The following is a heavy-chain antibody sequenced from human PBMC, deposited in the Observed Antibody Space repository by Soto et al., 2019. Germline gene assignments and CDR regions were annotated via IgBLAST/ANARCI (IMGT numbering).Heavy chain of an antibody. CDR2: ISSSGSTI. Sequence: GGSLRLSCAASGFTFSDYYMSWIRQAPGKGLEWVSYISSSGSTIYYADSVKGRFTISRDNAKNSLYLQMNSLRAEDTAVYYCARERPPPAYQLLYGLDYWGQGTLVTVSS. J-gene: IGHJ4*02. D-gene: IGHD2-2*02. V-gene: IGHV3-11*01. CDR3: ARERPPPAYQLLYGLDY. CDR1: GFTFSDYY.